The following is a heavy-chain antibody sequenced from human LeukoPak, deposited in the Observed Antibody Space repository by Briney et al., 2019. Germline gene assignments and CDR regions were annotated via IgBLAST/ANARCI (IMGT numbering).Heavy chain of an antibody. J-gene: IGHJ6*02. CDR3: VGFYYYGMDV. V-gene: IGHV3-48*03. Sequence: GGSLRLSCAASGFTFSSYEMNWARQAPGQGLEWVSYISSSGSTIYYADSVKGRFTISRDNAEKSLHLQMNSLRAEDTAVYYCVGFYYYGMDVWGQGTTVTVSS. CDR1: GFTFSSYE. CDR2: ISSSGSTI.